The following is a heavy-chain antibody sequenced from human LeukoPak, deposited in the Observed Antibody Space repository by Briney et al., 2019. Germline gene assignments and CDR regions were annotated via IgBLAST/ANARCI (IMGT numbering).Heavy chain of an antibody. CDR1: VGTFSSYV. J-gene: IGHJ4*02. V-gene: IGHV1-69*06. CDR2: LIPFFGTA. CDR3: ASGGVSDIVVVPAAANYFDY. D-gene: IGHD2-2*01. Sequence: VASVKVSCKASVGTFSSYVISWVRQAPGPPLEWRGGLIPFFGTANYAQKFQGRVTITADKSTSTAYMELSSLRSEDTAVYYSASGGVSDIVVVPAAANYFDYWGQGTLVTVSS.